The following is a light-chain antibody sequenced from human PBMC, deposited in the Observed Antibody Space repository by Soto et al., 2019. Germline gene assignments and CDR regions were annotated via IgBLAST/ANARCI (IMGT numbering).Light chain of an antibody. CDR3: QQRYNWPIT. Sequence: EIVLTQSPATLSLSPGETATLSCRASQSVSGYIGWYQQKPGQAPRLLIYADSNRATGIPARFSGSGSGTDFTLTLSSLEPEDFSVYYCQQRYNWPITFGQGTRLEIK. J-gene: IGKJ5*01. CDR1: QSVSGY. CDR2: ADS. V-gene: IGKV3-11*01.